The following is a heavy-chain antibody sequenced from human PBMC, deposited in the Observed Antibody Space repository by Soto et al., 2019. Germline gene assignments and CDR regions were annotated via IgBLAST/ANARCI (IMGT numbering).Heavy chain of an antibody. V-gene: IGHV4-39*02. CDR1: GVSISSSDYY. J-gene: IGHJ4*02. CDR3: GRVLVAATRHTGPDY. Sequence: SETLSLTCSVSGVSISSSDYYWAWIRQPPGKGLEWIGSIDYNGVTYSNPSLKGRVTISKDTSKNKFSLQLTSVTAADTAFYYCGRVLVAATRHTGPDYWDQATQVTVPQ. CDR2: IDYNGVT. D-gene: IGHD2-15*01.